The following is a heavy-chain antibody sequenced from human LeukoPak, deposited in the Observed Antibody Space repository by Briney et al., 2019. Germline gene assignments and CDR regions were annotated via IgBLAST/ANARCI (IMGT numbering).Heavy chain of an antibody. CDR3: ARAGIAAADAFDI. CDR2: INPNSGGT. D-gene: IGHD6-13*01. V-gene: IGHV1-2*06. Sequence: ASVKVSRKASGYTFTGYYMHWVRQAPGQGLEWMGRINPNSGGTNYAQKFQGRVTMTRDTSISTAYMELSRLRSDDTAVYYCARAGIAAADAFDIWGQGTMVTVSS. CDR1: GYTFTGYY. J-gene: IGHJ3*02.